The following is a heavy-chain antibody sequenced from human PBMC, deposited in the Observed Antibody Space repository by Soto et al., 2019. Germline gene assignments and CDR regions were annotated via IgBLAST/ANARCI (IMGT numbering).Heavy chain of an antibody. CDR1: GFTFSSYA. D-gene: IGHD6-19*01. CDR3: ASPREGQWLVFDH. Sequence: PGGSLRLSCAASGFTFSSYAMHWVRQAPGKGLEWVAVISYDGSNKYYADSVKGRFTISRDDSKNTVFLQMNSLKVEDTAAYFCASPREGQWLVFDHWRQRTLVTVSP. CDR2: ISYDGSNK. V-gene: IGHV3-30-3*01. J-gene: IGHJ4*02.